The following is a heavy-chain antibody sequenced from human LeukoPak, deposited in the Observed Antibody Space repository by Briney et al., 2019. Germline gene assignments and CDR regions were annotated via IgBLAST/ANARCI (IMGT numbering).Heavy chain of an antibody. Sequence: GGSLRLPCAASGFSVSNDHMTWVRQAPGKGLEWVSLIYSGGNPKYADSVKGRFIVSRDKSNNTLYLQMNSLTAEDTAVYYCARLMYYGSGSRPTSIDYWGQGTLVSVSS. CDR1: GFSVSNDH. CDR3: ARLMYYGSGSRPTSIDY. CDR2: IYSGGNP. V-gene: IGHV3-53*01. D-gene: IGHD3-10*01. J-gene: IGHJ4*02.